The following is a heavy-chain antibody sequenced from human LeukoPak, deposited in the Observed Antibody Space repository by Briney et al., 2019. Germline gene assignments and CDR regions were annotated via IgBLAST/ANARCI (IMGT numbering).Heavy chain of an antibody. CDR1: GFTFDDYA. Sequence: GRSLRLSCAASGFTFDDYAMHWVRQAPGKGLEGVSGISWNSGSIGYADSVKGRFTISRDKAKNSLYLQMNSLRAEDMALYYCAKDRSSGWYPSLDFFDAFDIWGQGTMVTVSS. CDR2: ISWNSGSI. J-gene: IGHJ3*02. CDR3: AKDRSSGWYPSLDFFDAFDI. V-gene: IGHV3-9*03. D-gene: IGHD6-19*01.